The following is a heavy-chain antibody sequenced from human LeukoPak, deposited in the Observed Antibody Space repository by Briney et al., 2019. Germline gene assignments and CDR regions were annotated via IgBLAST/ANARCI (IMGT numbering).Heavy chain of an antibody. J-gene: IGHJ4*02. CDR2: IYTSGST. CDR1: GGSISSGSYY. CDR3: ARDRSFDDIFDY. Sequence: PSETLSLTCTVSGGSISSGSYYWSWIRQPTGKGLEWIGRIYTSGSTNYNPSLKSRVTISVDTSKNQFSLKLTSVTAADTAVYYCARDRSFDDIFDYWGQGTLVTVSS. V-gene: IGHV4-61*02. D-gene: IGHD3-9*01.